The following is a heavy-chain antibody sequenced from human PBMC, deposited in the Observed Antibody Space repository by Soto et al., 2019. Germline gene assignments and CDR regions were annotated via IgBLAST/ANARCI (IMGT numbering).Heavy chain of an antibody. J-gene: IGHJ6*02. V-gene: IGHV3-21*01. CDR1: GFTFSSYS. CDR2: ISSSSSYI. Sequence: GGSLRLSCAASGFTFSSYSMNWVRQAPGKGLEWVSSISSSSSYIYYADSVKGRFTISRDNAKNSLYLQMNSLRAEDPAVYYGARGAPNYYGVTPSTRQYYYYYGMDVWGQGTTVTVSS. CDR3: ARGAPNYYGVTPSTRQYYYYYGMDV. D-gene: IGHD4-17*01.